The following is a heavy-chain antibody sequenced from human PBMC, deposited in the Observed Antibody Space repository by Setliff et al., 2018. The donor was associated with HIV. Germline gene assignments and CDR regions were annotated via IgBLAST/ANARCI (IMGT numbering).Heavy chain of an antibody. D-gene: IGHD3-9*01. V-gene: IGHV1-3*01. CDR2: INAGNGNT. Sequence: ASVKVSCKASGYTFTSYAMHWVRKAPGQRLEWMGCINAGNGNTKYSQRFQSRVTITRDTAASTAYMELSSLRSEDTAVYYCARAYNICSVSNYYYSYFMLVWGKGTAVTFSS. CDR3: ARAYNICSVSNYYYSYFMLV. J-gene: IGHJ6*03. CDR1: GYTFTSYA.